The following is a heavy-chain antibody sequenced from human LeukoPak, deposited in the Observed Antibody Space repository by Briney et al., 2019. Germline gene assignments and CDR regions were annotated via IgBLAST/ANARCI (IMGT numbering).Heavy chain of an antibody. CDR1: GGTFSSYA. D-gene: IGHD1-1*01. J-gene: IGHJ4*02. CDR2: IIPIFGTA. V-gene: IGHV1-69*01. CDR3: ARGGRPTTGTTTLVYFDY. Sequence: SSVNVSCKASGGTFSSYAISWVRQAPGQGLEWMGGIIPIFGTANYAQKFQGRVTITADESTSTAYMELSSLRSEDTAVYYCARGGRPTTGTTTLVYFDYWGQGTLVTVSS.